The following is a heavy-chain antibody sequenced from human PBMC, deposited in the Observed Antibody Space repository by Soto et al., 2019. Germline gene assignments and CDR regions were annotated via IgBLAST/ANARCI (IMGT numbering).Heavy chain of an antibody. D-gene: IGHD3-10*01. Sequence: GESLKISCNGSGYSITSYWHGWLRQMPGKGLKWMGITYPGDFDTRYIPSFQSQVTILADKPTSTAYLQWTSLKASHTAVYYCTGTYFYGSGSYHPSGYHGLYVWVQETRVTVSS. J-gene: IGHJ6*02. CDR1: GYSITSYW. CDR2: TYPGDFDT. CDR3: TGTYFYGSGSYHPSGYHGLYV. V-gene: IGHV5-51*04.